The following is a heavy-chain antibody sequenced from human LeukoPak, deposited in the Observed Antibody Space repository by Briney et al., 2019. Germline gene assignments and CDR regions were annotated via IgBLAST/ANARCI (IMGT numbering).Heavy chain of an antibody. J-gene: IGHJ4*02. Sequence: SETLSLTCTVSGGSISSGGYYWSWIRQPPGKGLEWIGYIYHSGSTYYSPSLKSRVTISVDRSKNQFSLKLSSVTAADTAVYYCATGLIVATPHWGQGTLVTVSS. CDR1: GGSISSGGYY. V-gene: IGHV4-30-2*01. D-gene: IGHD5-12*01. CDR3: ATGLIVATPH. CDR2: IYHSGST.